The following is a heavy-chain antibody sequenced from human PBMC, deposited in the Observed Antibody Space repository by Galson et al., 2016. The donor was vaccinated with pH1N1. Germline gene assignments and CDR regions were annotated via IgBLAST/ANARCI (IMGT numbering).Heavy chain of an antibody. Sequence: PALVKPTQTLTLTCTFSGFSLSTSGVGVGWIRQPPGKALEWLALIYWEDDKRYSPSLKIKLTITKDTSKNRVALTMINMDPVDTATYYCARNGYGDYVGYFDYWGQGTLVTVSS. J-gene: IGHJ4*02. V-gene: IGHV2-5*02. CDR1: GFSLSTSGVG. CDR2: IYWEDDK. CDR3: ARNGYGDYVGYFDY. D-gene: IGHD4-17*01.